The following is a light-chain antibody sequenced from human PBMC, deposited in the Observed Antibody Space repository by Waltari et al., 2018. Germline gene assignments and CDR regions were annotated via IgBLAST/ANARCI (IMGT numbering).Light chain of an antibody. CDR2: WAS. J-gene: IGKJ1*01. CDR1: QSLLYRSDNKNY. Sequence: DIVMTQSPDSLAVSLGERATINCKSSQSLLYRSDNKNYLAWYQQKHGQPPNVLINWASTRESGVPDRFSGSGSGTDFTLTISSLQAEDVAVYYCQQYYSTPKTFGQGTKVGVK. V-gene: IGKV4-1*01. CDR3: QQYYSTPKT.